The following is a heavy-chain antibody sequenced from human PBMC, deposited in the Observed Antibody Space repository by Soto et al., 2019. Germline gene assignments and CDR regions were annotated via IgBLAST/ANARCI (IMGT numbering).Heavy chain of an antibody. V-gene: IGHV1-8*01. CDR1: GYTFTSYD. D-gene: IGHD1-1*01. CDR3: ATRAETHGSNGLGADNYYFDF. J-gene: IGHJ4*02. Sequence: ASVKVSCKASGYTFTSYDIYWVRQATGQGLEWMGWMNPNTGNSGYAQKFQGRVTMTSDTSISTAHMELSSLRSEDTAVYYCATRAETHGSNGLGADNYYFDFWGQVTLVTVSS. CDR2: MNPNTGNS.